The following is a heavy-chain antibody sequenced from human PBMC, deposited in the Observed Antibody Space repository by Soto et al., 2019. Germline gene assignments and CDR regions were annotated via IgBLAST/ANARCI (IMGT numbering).Heavy chain of an antibody. CDR1: GYTFTSYY. D-gene: IGHD5-18*01. CDR2: INPSGAAT. Sequence: GASVKVSCKASGYTFTSYYLHWVRQAPGQGLEWMGIINPSGAATSYAQKFQGRVTMTRDTSTSTVYMELNTLRSEDTAVYYCARGDKGDVYRYGPYPYYYCSMDVWGQGTTVTVS. J-gene: IGHJ6*02. V-gene: IGHV1-46*01. CDR3: ARGDKGDVYRYGPYPYYYCSMDV.